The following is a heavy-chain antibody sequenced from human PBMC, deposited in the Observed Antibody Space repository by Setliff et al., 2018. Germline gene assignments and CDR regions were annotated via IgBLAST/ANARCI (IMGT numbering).Heavy chain of an antibody. CDR2: FIPILGAT. CDR3: ARLVRFCTQTVCQKVAGDES. CDR1: GGTFSSSG. V-gene: IGHV1-69*13. Sequence: SVKVSCKSSGGTFSSSGITWVRQAPGQGLQWLGRFIPILGATNYAQNFQGRVTITADESTSTGYMELRSLRSDDTAVYYCARLVRFCTQTVCQKVAGDESWGQGTLVTVSS. D-gene: IGHD2-8*01. J-gene: IGHJ5*01.